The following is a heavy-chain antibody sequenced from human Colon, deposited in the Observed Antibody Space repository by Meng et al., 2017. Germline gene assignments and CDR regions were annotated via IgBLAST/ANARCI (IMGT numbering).Heavy chain of an antibody. CDR2: IYYTGST. CDR3: AKYDRPPYCFEY. Sequence: QEQRQEAGQGLVKPSVTLSLPCTVPGGSISGNYWSWIRQSPGRGLEWIAYIYYTGSTNYNPAFESRATISVDTSKNQFSLNLASVTAADTAVYYCAKYDRPPYCFEYWGQGTLVTVSS. J-gene: IGHJ4*02. V-gene: IGHV4-59*01. CDR1: GGSISGNY. D-gene: IGHD2-15*01.